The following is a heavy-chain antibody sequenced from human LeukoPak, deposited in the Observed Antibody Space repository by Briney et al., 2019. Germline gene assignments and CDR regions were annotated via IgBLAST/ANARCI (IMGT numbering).Heavy chain of an antibody. D-gene: IGHD3-22*01. Sequence: GGSLRLSCAASGFTFSYFWMHWFRQTPGKGLVWVSCTNTDGSYSSYADSVKGRFTISRDNSKNTLYLQMNSLRAEDTAVYYCAKTPTNYDSSGGGGFDYLGQGTLVTVSS. CDR1: GFTFSYFW. V-gene: IGHV3-74*01. CDR2: TNTDGSYS. CDR3: AKTPTNYDSSGGGGFDY. J-gene: IGHJ4*02.